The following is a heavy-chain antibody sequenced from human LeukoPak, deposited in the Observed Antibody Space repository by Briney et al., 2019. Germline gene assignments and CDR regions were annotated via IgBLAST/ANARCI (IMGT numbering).Heavy chain of an antibody. V-gene: IGHV3-74*01. Sequence: GGSLRLSCAASGFTFSSYSMNWVRQAPGKGLVWVSRINSDGSSTSYADSVKGRFTISRDNAKNTLYLQMNSLRAEDTAVYYCARDFMVRGIDYWGQGTLVTVSS. D-gene: IGHD3-10*01. CDR1: GFTFSSYS. CDR3: ARDFMVRGIDY. J-gene: IGHJ4*02. CDR2: INSDGSST.